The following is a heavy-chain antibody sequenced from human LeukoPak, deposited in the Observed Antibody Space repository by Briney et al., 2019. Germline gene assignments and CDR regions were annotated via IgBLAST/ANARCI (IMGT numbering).Heavy chain of an antibody. Sequence: GGSLRLSCAASGFTFSSHTMDWVRQAPGKGLEWVSSVSSSSSYIYYADSVKGRFTISRDNAKSSLYLQMNSLRAKDTAVYYCARDVYTSNWFPLYSWGQGTLVTVSS. J-gene: IGHJ4*02. CDR1: GFTFSSHT. CDR2: VSSSSSYI. D-gene: IGHD6-13*01. CDR3: ARDVYTSNWFPLYS. V-gene: IGHV3-21*06.